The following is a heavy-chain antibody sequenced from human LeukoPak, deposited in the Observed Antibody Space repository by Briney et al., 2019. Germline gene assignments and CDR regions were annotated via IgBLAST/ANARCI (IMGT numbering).Heavy chain of an antibody. D-gene: IGHD1-1*01. J-gene: IGHJ4*02. V-gene: IGHV3-23*01. CDR3: ARSWDWNDHPQHFDY. CDR2: ISGSGGST. CDR1: GFTFSSYA. Sequence: PGGSLRLSCAASGFTFSSYAMSWVRQAPGKGLEWVSAISGSGGSTYYADSVKGRFTISRDNSKNTLYLQMNSLRAEDTAVYYCARSWDWNDHPQHFDYWGQGTLVTVSS.